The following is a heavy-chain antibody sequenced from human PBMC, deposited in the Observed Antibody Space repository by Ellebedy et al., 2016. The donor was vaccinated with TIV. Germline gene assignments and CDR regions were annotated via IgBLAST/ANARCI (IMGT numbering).Heavy chain of an antibody. CDR1: GFTFAAYA. Sequence: GESLKISCAGSGFTFAAYAMNWVRQAPGKGLEWVSGISANGGLTYYADSVKGRFIISSDNSKSSLFLQMNSLRVDDTALYYCAIILGDTRDFWGQGTLVSVSS. CDR3: AIILGDTRDF. J-gene: IGHJ4*02. V-gene: IGHV3-23*01. CDR2: ISANGGLT. D-gene: IGHD2/OR15-2a*01.